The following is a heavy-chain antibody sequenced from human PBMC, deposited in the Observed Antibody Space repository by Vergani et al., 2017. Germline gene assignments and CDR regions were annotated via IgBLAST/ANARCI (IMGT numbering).Heavy chain of an antibody. Sequence: EVPLVPSGAEVKKPGESLKISCKGSGYSFTSYWIGWVRQMPGKGLEWMGIIYPGDSDTRYSPSFQGQVTISADKSISTAYLQWSSLKASDTAMYYCARQSRYCSGGSCYYWFDPWGQGTLVTVSS. J-gene: IGHJ5*02. CDR2: IYPGDSDT. CDR1: GYSFTSYW. V-gene: IGHV5-51*01. CDR3: ARQSRYCSGGSCYYWFDP. D-gene: IGHD2-15*01.